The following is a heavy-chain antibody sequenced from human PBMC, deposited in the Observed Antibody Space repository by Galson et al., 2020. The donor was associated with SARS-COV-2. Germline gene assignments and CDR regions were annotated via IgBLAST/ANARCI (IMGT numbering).Heavy chain of an antibody. CDR1: GFTFSSYG. J-gene: IGHJ4*02. CDR3: AKDNGGLLGY. CDR2: ILYDGSNK. D-gene: IGHD2-8*01. Sequence: TGGSLRLSCAASGFTFSSYGMHWVRQAPGKGLEWVALILYDGSNKYYADSVKGRFTISRDNSKNTLYLQMNSLRAEDTAVYYCAKDNGGLLGYWGQGTLVTVSA. V-gene: IGHV3-30*18.